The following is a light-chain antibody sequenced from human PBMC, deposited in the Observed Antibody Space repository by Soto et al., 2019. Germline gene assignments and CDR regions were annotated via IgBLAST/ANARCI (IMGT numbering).Light chain of an antibody. CDR1: SSNIGSHT. CDR3: GSYTSIRTLEMV. V-gene: IGLV1-44*01. Sequence: QSVLTQPPSASGTPGQRVTISCSGSSSNIGSHTVTWYQQVPGTAPKLLIFSHNQRPSGVPDRFSGSKSGTSASLAISGLQSDDEADYYCGSYTSIRTLEMVFGGGTKLTVL. J-gene: IGLJ3*02. CDR2: SHN.